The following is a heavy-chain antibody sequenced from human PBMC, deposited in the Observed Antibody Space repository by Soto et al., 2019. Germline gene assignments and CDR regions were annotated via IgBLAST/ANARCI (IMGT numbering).Heavy chain of an antibody. D-gene: IGHD6-25*01. V-gene: IGHV3-49*03. CDR3: TPGEAATSPLYYSGMDV. Sequence: GGSLRLSCTASGFTFGDYAMSWFRQAPGKGLEWGGFIRSKAYGGTTEYAASVKGRFTISRDDSKSIAYLQMNSLKTEDTAVYYCTPGEAATSPLYYSGMDVWGQGTTVTVSS. CDR1: GFTFGDYA. J-gene: IGHJ6*02. CDR2: IRSKAYGGTT.